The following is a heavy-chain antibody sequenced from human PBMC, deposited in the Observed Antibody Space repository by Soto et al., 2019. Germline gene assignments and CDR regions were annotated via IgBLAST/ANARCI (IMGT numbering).Heavy chain of an antibody. Sequence: SETLSLTCTVSGGSISSSSYYWGWIRQPPGKGLEWIGSIYYSGSTYYNPSLKSRVTISVDTSKNQFSLKLSSVTAADTAVYYCAGGYFDWLAFDYWGQGTLVTVSS. CDR3: AGGYFDWLAFDY. J-gene: IGHJ4*02. CDR2: IYYSGST. CDR1: GGSISSSSYY. D-gene: IGHD3-9*01. V-gene: IGHV4-39*01.